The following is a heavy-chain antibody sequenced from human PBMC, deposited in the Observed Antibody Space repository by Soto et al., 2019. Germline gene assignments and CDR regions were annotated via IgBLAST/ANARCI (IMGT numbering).Heavy chain of an antibody. CDR2: IIPILGIA. Sequence: QVQLVQSGAEVKKPGSSVKVSCKASGGTFSSYTISWVRQAPGQGLEWMGRIIPILGIANYAQKFQGRVTITADKATSTAYMELSSLRSDDTAVYDCARVIPTTTLAPAGYGWFAPWGQGTLVTVSS. D-gene: IGHD1-1*01. J-gene: IGHJ5*02. V-gene: IGHV1-69*02. CDR1: GGTFSSYT. CDR3: ARVIPTTTLAPAGYGWFAP.